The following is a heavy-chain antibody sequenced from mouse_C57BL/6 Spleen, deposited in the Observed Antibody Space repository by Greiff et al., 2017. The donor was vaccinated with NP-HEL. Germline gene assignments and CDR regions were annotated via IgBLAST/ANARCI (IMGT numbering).Heavy chain of an antibody. D-gene: IGHD1-1*01. CDR2: IDPSDSST. CDR3: ARNGYYGSSYNAWFAY. V-gene: IGHV1-69*01. J-gene: IGHJ3*01. Sequence: VQLQQPGAELVMPGASVKLSCKASGYTFTSYWMHWVKQRPGQGLEWIGEIDPSDSSTNYNQQFKGKSTLTVYKSSSTAYMQLSSLTSEDSAVYYCARNGYYGSSYNAWFAYWGQGTLVTVSA. CDR1: GYTFTSYW.